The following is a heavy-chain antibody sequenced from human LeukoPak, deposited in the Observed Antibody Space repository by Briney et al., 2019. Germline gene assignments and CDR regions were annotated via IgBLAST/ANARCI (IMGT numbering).Heavy chain of an antibody. V-gene: IGHV4-39*07. D-gene: IGHD6-6*01. CDR2: IYYRGTT. CDR1: GDSFSSSSYY. J-gene: IGHJ6*03. CDR3: AIDFSSSSIVYYYYDMDV. Sequence: PSETLSLTCTVSGDSFSSSSYYWGSIRQPPGKGLEWLGPIYYRGTTYYNPSINSRVTIAVDTSKNQFSLRLTSVTAADTAVYYCAIDFSSSSIVYYYYDMDVWGKGTTVTVSS.